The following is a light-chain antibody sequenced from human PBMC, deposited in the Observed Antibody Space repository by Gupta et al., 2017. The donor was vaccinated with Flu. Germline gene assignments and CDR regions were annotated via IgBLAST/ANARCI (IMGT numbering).Light chain of an antibody. CDR1: SSNIGANP. J-gene: IGLJ2*01. Sequence: QSVLTQPPSASGTPGQTVTISCSGSSSNIGANPVSWYQQVPGTAPKLLIHSNNQRPSGVPDRFSGSKSGTSASLAISGLQSENEADYYCAAWDDGLSARGFGGGTKLTVL. CDR3: AAWDDGLSARG. CDR2: SNN. V-gene: IGLV1-44*01.